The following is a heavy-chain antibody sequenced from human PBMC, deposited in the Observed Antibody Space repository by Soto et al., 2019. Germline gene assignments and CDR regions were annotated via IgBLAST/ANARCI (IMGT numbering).Heavy chain of an antibody. CDR3: ARDPFGGDGDS. V-gene: IGHV3-7*01. J-gene: IGHJ4*02. D-gene: IGHD4-17*01. Sequence: EVQLVESGGGLVQPGGSLRLSCAASGFTFSSYWMSWVRQAPGKGLEWVANIKQDGSEKYYVDSVKGRFTISRDNAKNSLYLKMNSRRAGDPAVYSCARDPFGGDGDSWAQGPLFTVSS. CDR1: GFTFSSYW. CDR2: IKQDGSEK.